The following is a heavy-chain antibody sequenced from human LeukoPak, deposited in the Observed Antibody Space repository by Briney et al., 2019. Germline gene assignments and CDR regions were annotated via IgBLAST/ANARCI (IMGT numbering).Heavy chain of an antibody. CDR3: ARDFPPVGATTVFAYYYYGMDV. CDR1: GYTFTRSG. Sequence: ASVKVSCKASGYTFTRSGISWVRQAPGQGREWMGWINAYNGDTNCAQKLEGRVTMNTDTSTSTAYMELRSLRSDDTAVYYCARDFPPVGATTVFAYYYYGMDVWGQGTTVTVSS. CDR2: INAYNGDT. D-gene: IGHD1-26*01. V-gene: IGHV1-18*01. J-gene: IGHJ6*02.